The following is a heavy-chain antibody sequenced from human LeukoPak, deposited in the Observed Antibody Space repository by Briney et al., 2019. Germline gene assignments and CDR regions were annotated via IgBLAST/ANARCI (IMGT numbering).Heavy chain of an antibody. J-gene: IGHJ3*02. Sequence: PGGSLRLSCAASGFTFSTYSMNWVRQAPGKGLEWVSYITGDTSTIYYADSVKGRFTISRDNSKNTLYLQMNSLRVEDTAVYYCAVDSRNYRGAFDIWGQGTMVTVSS. CDR1: GFTFSTYS. CDR3: AVDSRNYRGAFDI. D-gene: IGHD3-22*01. CDR2: ITGDTSTI. V-gene: IGHV3-48*01.